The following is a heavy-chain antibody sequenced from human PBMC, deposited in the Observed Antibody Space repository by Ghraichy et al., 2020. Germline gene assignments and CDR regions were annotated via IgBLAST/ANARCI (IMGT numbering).Heavy chain of an antibody. Sequence: GGSLRLSCVTSRFTFSKYVMYWVRQAPGKGLEWVSAIHSGGDNTDYADSVRGRFTISRDNSKSTLFLQMNGLRAEDTATYFCAKLGVRDGVDVWGQGTMVTVSS. V-gene: IGHV3-23*01. D-gene: IGHD3-10*01. CDR2: IHSGGDNT. CDR1: RFTFSKYV. CDR3: AKLGVRDGVDV. J-gene: IGHJ6*02.